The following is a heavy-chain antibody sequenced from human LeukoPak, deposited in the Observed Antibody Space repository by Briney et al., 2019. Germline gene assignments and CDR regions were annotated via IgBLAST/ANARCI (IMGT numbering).Heavy chain of an antibody. CDR1: GFPFSTYG. CDR2: IWYDGSNK. V-gene: IGHV3-33*01. Sequence: PGRSLRLSCAASGFPFSTYGMHWVRQAPGRGLEWVAFIWYDGSNKYYADSVKVRFTISRDNSKNTLYLQMNSLRAEDTAVYYCARDTPGKDRDGYYFHDAFDIWGQGTMVTVSS. D-gene: IGHD3-22*01. J-gene: IGHJ3*02. CDR3: ARDTPGKDRDGYYFHDAFDI.